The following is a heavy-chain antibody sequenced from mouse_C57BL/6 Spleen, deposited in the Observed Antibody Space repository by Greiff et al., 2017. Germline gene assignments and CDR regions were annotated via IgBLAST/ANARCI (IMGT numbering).Heavy chain of an antibody. CDR3: ARLTTVVPYFDY. V-gene: IGHV5-9*01. Sequence: EVKLQESGGGLVKPGGSLKLSCAASGFTFRSYTMSWVRQTPEKRLEWVATISGGGGNTYYPDSVKGRFTISRDNAKNTLYLQMSSLRSEDTALYYCARLTTVVPYFDYWGQGTTLTVSS. J-gene: IGHJ2*01. CDR2: ISGGGGNT. D-gene: IGHD1-1*01. CDR1: GFTFRSYT.